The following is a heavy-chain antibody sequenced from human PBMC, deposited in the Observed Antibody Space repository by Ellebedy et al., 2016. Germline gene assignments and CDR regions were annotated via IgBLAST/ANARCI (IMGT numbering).Heavy chain of an antibody. CDR2: ISYDGSNK. Sequence: GESLKISCAASGFTFSSYGMHWVRQAPGKGLEWVAVISYDGSNKYYADSVKGRFTISRDNSKNTLYLQMNSLRAEDTAVYYCAQVDYWGQGTLVTVSS. V-gene: IGHV3-30*03. CDR3: AQVDY. J-gene: IGHJ4*02. CDR1: GFTFSSYG.